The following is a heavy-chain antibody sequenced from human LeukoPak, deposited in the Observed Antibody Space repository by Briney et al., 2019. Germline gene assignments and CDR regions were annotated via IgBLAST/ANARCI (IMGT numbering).Heavy chain of an antibody. CDR3: ARGRLSGSYSSFDY. D-gene: IGHD1-26*01. J-gene: IGHJ4*02. V-gene: IGHV1-18*01. Sequence: ASVKVSCKASGYTFTSYGISWVRQAPGQGLEWMGWISAYNGNTNYAQKLQGRVTMTEDTSTDTAYMELSSLRSEDTAVYYCARGRLSGSYSSFDYWGQGTLVTVSS. CDR2: ISAYNGNT. CDR1: GYTFTSYG.